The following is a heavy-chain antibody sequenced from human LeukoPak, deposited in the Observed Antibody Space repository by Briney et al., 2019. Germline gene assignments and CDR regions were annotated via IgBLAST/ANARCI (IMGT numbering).Heavy chain of an antibody. CDR3: ARWDDILTGYNY. CDR2: IYYSGST. CDR1: GGSVSSGSYY. Sequence: SETLSLTCTVSGGSVSSGSYYWSWIRQPPGKGLEWIGYIYYSGSTNYNPSLKSQVTISVDTSKNQFSLKLSSVTAADTAVYYCARWDDILTGYNYWGQGTLVTVSS. D-gene: IGHD3-9*01. V-gene: IGHV4-61*01. J-gene: IGHJ4*02.